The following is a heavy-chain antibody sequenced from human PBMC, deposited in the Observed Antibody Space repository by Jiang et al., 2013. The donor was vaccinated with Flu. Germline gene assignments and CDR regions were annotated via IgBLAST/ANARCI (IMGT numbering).Heavy chain of an antibody. CDR1: GGTFSSHA. Sequence: GAEVKKPGSSVKVSCKASGGTFSSHAISWVRQAPGQGLEWMGGIIPIFGTANYAQRFQGRVTITADKSTSTAYMELSSLRSEDTAVYYCAREKGYYGSGSWIYYFDYWGQGTLVTVSS. D-gene: IGHD3-10*01. CDR2: IIPIFGTA. J-gene: IGHJ4*02. V-gene: IGHV1-69*06. CDR3: AREKGYYGSGSWIYYFDY.